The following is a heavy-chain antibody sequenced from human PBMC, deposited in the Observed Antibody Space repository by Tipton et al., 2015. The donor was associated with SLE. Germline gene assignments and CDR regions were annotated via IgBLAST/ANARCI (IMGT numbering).Heavy chain of an antibody. Sequence: LRLSCTVSGDSINSDGYFWTWIRQPPGKGLEWIGYIYYSGSTYYNPSLQSRLTISVDTSKNQFSLKLSSVTAADTAVYYCARDVGGYNTGWFPYYFDYWGQGTLVTVSS. CDR1: GDSINSDGYF. CDR2: IYYSGST. CDR3: ARDVGGYNTGWFPYYFDY. D-gene: IGHD2-8*02. J-gene: IGHJ4*02. V-gene: IGHV4-31*03.